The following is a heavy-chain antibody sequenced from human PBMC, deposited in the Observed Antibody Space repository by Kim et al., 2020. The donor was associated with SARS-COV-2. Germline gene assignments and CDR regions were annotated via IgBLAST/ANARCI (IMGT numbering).Heavy chain of an antibody. CDR1: GGSISSSNC. D-gene: IGHD5-12*01. CDR2: IYHSGST. Sequence: SETLSLTCAVSGGSISSSNCWIWVRQHPGKGLEWIGEIYHSGSTNYNPSLKSRVTISVDKSKNQFSLKLSSVTAADTAVYYCARDWAYSGPAYGMDVWGQGTTVTVSS. V-gene: IGHV4-4*02. J-gene: IGHJ6*02. CDR3: ARDWAYSGPAYGMDV.